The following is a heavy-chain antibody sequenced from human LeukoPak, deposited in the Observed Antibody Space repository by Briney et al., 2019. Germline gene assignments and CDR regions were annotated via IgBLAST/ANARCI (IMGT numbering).Heavy chain of an antibody. D-gene: IGHD4-17*01. CDR2: TYPGDSDT. J-gene: IGHJ4*02. CDR1: GYSFTSYW. V-gene: IGHV5-51*01. CDR3: ARQAYGDYGLFDY. Sequence: GESLKISCKGSGYSFTSYWIGWVRQMPGEGLEWMGITYPGDSDTRYSPSFQGQVTISADKSISTAYLQWSSLRASDTAMYYCARQAYGDYGLFDYWGQGTLVTVSS.